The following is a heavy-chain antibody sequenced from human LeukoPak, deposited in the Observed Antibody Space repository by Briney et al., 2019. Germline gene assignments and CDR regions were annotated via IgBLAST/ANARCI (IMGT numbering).Heavy chain of an antibody. CDR2: ISTGTGNP. CDR3: TTDFYNSGSSLLDY. D-gene: IGHD3-10*01. V-gene: IGHV7-4-1*02. J-gene: IGHJ4*02. Sequence: DSVKVSCKASGYTFTSYYMHWLRQAPGQRPEWMGWISTGTGNPTYAQGFTGRFVFSLDTSVSTAYLEITSLKAEDTAVYYCTTDFYNSGSSLLDYWGQGTLVTVSS. CDR1: GYTFTSYY.